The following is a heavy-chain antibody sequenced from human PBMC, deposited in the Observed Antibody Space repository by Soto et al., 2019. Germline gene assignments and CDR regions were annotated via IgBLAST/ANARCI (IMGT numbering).Heavy chain of an antibody. V-gene: IGHV1-18*01. CDR3: ESVFSSRCWHHRLYFDF. CDR1: GYTFTSYG. D-gene: IGHD2-15*01. CDR2: ISAYNGNT. J-gene: IGHJ4*02. Sequence: ASVKVSCKGSGYTFTSYGISWVRQAPGQGLEWMGWISAYNGNTNYAQKLQGRVTMTTDTSTSTAYMELRSLRSEDTAGDYWESVFSSRCWHHRLYFDFSGQGSLVTVSS.